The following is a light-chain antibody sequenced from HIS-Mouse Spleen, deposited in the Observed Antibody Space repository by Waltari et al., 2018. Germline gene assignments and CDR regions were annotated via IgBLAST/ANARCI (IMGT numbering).Light chain of an antibody. Sequence: QSALTQPASVSGSPGQSITISCTGTSSDVGGYNFVSWYQQPPGKAPKPMIYEVSNRPSGVSNRFTGSKSGNTASLTISGLQAEDEADYYCSSYTSSSTLFGGGTKLTVL. CDR1: SSDVGGYNF. CDR3: SSYTSSSTL. V-gene: IGLV2-14*01. J-gene: IGLJ3*02. CDR2: EVS.